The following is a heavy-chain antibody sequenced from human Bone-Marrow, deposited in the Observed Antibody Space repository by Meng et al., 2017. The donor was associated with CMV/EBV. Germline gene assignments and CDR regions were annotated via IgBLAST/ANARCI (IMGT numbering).Heavy chain of an antibody. D-gene: IGHD3-22*01. CDR3: AKDFAIYYYDSSGYYYFHY. CDR2: ISYNSDNR. CDR1: GFTFNDYA. Sequence: GGSLRLSCAASGFTFNDYAMHWVRQAPGKGLEWVSGISYNSDNRAYADSVKGRFTISRDNAKNSLYLQMNSLRPEDTALYYCAKDFAIYYYDSSGYYYFHYWGQGMRVTVSS. V-gene: IGHV3-9*01. J-gene: IGHJ4*02.